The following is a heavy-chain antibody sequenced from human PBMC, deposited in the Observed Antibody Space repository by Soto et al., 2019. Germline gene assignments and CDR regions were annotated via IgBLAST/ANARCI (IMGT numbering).Heavy chain of an antibody. CDR1: GGSISSGGFY. D-gene: IGHD1-26*01. V-gene: IGHV4-31*03. J-gene: IGHJ4*02. Sequence: SETLSLTCTVSGGSISSGGFYWSWIRQHPGKGLECIGYIFSIGGTYYNPSLKSRVTISVDTSKNQFSLKLSSVTAADTAVYYCARASKWELLHWGQGTLVTVSS. CDR3: ARASKWELLH. CDR2: IFSIGGT.